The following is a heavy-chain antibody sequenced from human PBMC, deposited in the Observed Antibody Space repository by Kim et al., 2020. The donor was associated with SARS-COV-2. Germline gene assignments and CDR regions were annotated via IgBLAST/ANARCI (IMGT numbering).Heavy chain of an antibody. Sequence: GGSLRLSCAASGFTFSSYGMHWVRQAPGKGLEWVAVISYDGSNKYYADSVKGRFTISRDNSKNTLYLQMNSLRAEDTAVYYCAKDLLTIFGAGAFDIWGQGTMVTVSS. J-gene: IGHJ3*02. D-gene: IGHD3-3*01. CDR3: AKDLLTIFGAGAFDI. V-gene: IGHV3-30*18. CDR1: GFTFSSYG. CDR2: ISYDGSNK.